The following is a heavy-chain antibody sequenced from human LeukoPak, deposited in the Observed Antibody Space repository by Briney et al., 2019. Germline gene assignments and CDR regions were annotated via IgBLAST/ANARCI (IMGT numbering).Heavy chain of an antibody. D-gene: IGHD3-9*01. J-gene: IGHJ6*03. Sequence: PGGSLRLSCEASGFTFSNYGLHWVRQTPGKGLKWVAAISSDGVEKHYADSVKGRFTISRDNSKSTLYLQMNSLRAEDTALYYCAREGHYDILTGYSPLEYYFYYMDVWGKGTTVTVSS. V-gene: IGHV3-30*04. CDR3: AREGHYDILTGYSPLEYYFYYMDV. CDR1: GFTFSNYG. CDR2: ISSDGVEK.